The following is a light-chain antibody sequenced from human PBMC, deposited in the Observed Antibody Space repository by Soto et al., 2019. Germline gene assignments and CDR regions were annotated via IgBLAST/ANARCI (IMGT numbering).Light chain of an antibody. CDR2: AAS. CDR1: QGMSSY. V-gene: IGKV1-9*01. Sequence: DIPLTQSPSFLSASVGDRVTITCRASQGMSSYLAWYQQKPGKAPKLLIYAASTLQSGVPSRFSGSGSGTEFTLTISSLQTEDFATYYYQQLNSYPRTFGQGTKVEIK. CDR3: QQLNSYPRT. J-gene: IGKJ1*01.